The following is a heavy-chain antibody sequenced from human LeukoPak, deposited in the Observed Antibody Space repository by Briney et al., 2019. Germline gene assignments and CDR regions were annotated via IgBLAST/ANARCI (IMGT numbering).Heavy chain of an antibody. Sequence: ASVKVSCKAPGYTFTNYGISWVRQAPGQGLEWMGWISAYNGNTNYAQKLQGRVIMTTDTSTNTAHMELRSLRSDDTAVYYCARVEFGESSSYGMDVWGQGTTVTVSS. V-gene: IGHV1-18*01. CDR3: ARVEFGESSSYGMDV. J-gene: IGHJ6*02. CDR2: ISAYNGNT. D-gene: IGHD3-10*01. CDR1: GYTFTNYG.